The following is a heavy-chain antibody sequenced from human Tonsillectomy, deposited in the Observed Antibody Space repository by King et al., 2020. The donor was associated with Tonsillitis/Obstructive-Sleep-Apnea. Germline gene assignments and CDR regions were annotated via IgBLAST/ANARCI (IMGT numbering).Heavy chain of an antibody. CDR3: ARGGQQQLVRRAYFQH. CDR1: GGSFSGYY. D-gene: IGHD6-13*01. Sequence: VQLQQWGAGLLKPSETLSLTCAVYGGSFSGYYWSWIRQPPGKGLEWIGEINHSGSTNYNPSLKSRVTISVDTSKNQFSLKLSSVTAADTAVYYCARGGQQQLVRRAYFQHWGQGTLVTVSS. CDR2: INHSGST. V-gene: IGHV4-34*01. J-gene: IGHJ1*01.